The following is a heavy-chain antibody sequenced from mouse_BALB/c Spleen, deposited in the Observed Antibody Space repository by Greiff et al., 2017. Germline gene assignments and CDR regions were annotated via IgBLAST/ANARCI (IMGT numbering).Heavy chain of an antibody. CDR3: ARRDYYGSSFDY. J-gene: IGHJ2*01. V-gene: IGHV3-2*02. CDR2: ISYSGST. CDR1: GYSITSDYA. Sequence: EVKLLESGPGLVKPSQSLSLTCTVTGYSITSDYAWNWIRQFPGNKLEWMGYISYSGSTSYNPSLKSRISITRDTSKNQFFLQLNSVTTEDTATYYCARRDYYGSSFDYWGQGTTLTVSS. D-gene: IGHD1-1*01.